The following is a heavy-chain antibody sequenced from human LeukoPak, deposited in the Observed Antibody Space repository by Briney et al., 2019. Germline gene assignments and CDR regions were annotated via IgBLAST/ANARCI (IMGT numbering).Heavy chain of an antibody. CDR2: ISGSGGSR. J-gene: IGHJ4*02. CDR3: AKASRYFDWLSLDY. CDR1: GFTFSTYG. Sequence: GGTLRLSCAASGFTFSTYGMSWVRQAPGKGLEWVSGISGSGGSRFYTDSVKGRFTISRDNSKNTLYLQMNSLRAEDTAVYYCAKASRYFDWLSLDYWGQGTLVTVSS. D-gene: IGHD3-9*01. V-gene: IGHV3-23*01.